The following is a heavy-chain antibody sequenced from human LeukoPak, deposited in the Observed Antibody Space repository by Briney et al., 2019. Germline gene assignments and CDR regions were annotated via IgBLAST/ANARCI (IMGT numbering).Heavy chain of an antibody. Sequence: SETLSLTCTVSGGSISSYYWSWIRQPAGKGLEWIGRIHTSGSTNYNPSLKGRVTMSGDTSKNQFSLKLSSVTAADTAVYYCARGSMYYYDSSGPDAFDIWGQGTMVTVSS. CDR3: ARGSMYYYDSSGPDAFDI. CDR1: GGSISSYY. D-gene: IGHD3-22*01. CDR2: IHTSGST. J-gene: IGHJ3*02. V-gene: IGHV4-4*07.